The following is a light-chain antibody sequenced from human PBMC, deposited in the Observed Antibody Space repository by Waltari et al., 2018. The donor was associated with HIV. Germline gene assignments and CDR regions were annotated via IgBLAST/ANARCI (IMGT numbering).Light chain of an antibody. V-gene: IGLV1-44*01. CDR2: SND. CDR3: AAWDDNLDAYV. CDR1: SSNIGSNT. J-gene: IGLJ1*01. Sequence: QSVLTQPPSASATPGQRFTISCSGSSSNIGSNTVNWYQQFSGTAPKLPISSNDQRPSVVPDRFSGSKSGTSASLAITGLQSEDEADYYCAAWDDNLDAYVFGTGTKVTVL.